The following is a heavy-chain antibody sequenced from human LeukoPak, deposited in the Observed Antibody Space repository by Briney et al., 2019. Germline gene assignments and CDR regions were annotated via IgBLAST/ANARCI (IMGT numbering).Heavy chain of an antibody. Sequence: ASVKDSCKASGYTFTSYDINWVRQATGQGLEWMGWMNPNSGNTGYAQKFQGRVTITRNTSISTAYMELSSLRSEDTAVYYCARGPRLVGATNFDYWGQGTLVTVSS. CDR3: ARGPRLVGATNFDY. CDR1: GYTFTSYD. CDR2: MNPNSGNT. J-gene: IGHJ4*02. D-gene: IGHD1-26*01. V-gene: IGHV1-8*03.